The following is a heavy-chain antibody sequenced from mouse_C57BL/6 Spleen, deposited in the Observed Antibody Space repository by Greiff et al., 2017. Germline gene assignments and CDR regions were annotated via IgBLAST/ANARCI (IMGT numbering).Heavy chain of an antibody. V-gene: IGHV1-64*01. CDR2: IHPNSGST. CDR1: GYTFTSYW. CDR3: AREGRIYDYDSWFAY. J-gene: IGHJ3*01. Sequence: VQLQESGAELVKPGASVKLSCKASGYTFTSYWMHWVKQRPGQGLEWIGMIHPNSGSTNYNEKFKSKATLTVDKSSSTAYMQLSSLTSEDSAVYYCAREGRIYDYDSWFAYWGQGTLVTVSA. D-gene: IGHD2-4*01.